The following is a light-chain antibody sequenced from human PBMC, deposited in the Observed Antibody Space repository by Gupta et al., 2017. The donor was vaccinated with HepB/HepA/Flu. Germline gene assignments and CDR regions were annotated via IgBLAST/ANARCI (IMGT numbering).Light chain of an antibody. CDR2: ASS. Sequence: EIVLTQSPATLSLSPGETATLSCRASQSVGNYLAWYQQKPGQAPRPLIFASSHRATGIPARFSGSGSGTDFTLTISSREPEDFAVYYCQQRSNWPRDTFGQGTKVEIK. CDR1: QSVGNY. CDR3: QQRSNWPRDT. J-gene: IGKJ1*01. V-gene: IGKV3-11*01.